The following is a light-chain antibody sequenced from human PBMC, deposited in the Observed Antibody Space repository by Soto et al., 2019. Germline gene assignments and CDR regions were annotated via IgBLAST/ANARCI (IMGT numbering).Light chain of an antibody. CDR2: AAS. J-gene: IGKJ1*01. Sequence: IQITQSPSSLSASVGDRVTTTCLSRQSISYYLALYQQKPGKVPKLLIYAASTLQSGVPSRFSGSGSGTDFTLTISSLQPEDVATYYCQKYNSAPLTFGQGTQVEIK. V-gene: IGKV1-27*01. CDR1: QSISYY. CDR3: QKYNSAPLT.